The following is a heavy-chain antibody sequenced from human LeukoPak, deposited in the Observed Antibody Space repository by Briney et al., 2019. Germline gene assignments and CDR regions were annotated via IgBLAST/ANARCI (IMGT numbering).Heavy chain of an antibody. Sequence: ASVKVSCKASGYTFTSYYMHWVRQAPGQGLEWTGIINPSGGSTSYAQKFQGRVTMTRDTSTSTVYMELSSLRSEDTAVYYRARSYYGSGSSYYYGMDVWGQGTTVTVSS. D-gene: IGHD3-10*01. CDR2: INPSGGST. J-gene: IGHJ6*02. CDR1: GYTFTSYY. V-gene: IGHV1-46*01. CDR3: ARSYYGSGSSYYYGMDV.